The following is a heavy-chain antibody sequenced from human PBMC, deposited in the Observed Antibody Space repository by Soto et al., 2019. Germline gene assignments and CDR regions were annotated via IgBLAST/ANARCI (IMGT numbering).Heavy chain of an antibody. V-gene: IGHV3-73*01. Sequence: GGSLRLSCAASGFTFSGSAMHWVRQASGKGLEWVGRIRSKANSYATAYAASVKGRFTISRDDSKNTAYLQMNSLKTEDTAVYYCTRHPDRDGYNSDYYYYGMDVWGQGTTVTVSS. D-gene: IGHD5-12*01. J-gene: IGHJ6*02. CDR3: TRHPDRDGYNSDYYYYGMDV. CDR1: GFTFSGSA. CDR2: IRSKANSYAT.